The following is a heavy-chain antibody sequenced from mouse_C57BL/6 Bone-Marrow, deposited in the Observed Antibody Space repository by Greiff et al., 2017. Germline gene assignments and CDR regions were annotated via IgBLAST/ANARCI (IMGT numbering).Heavy chain of an antibody. V-gene: IGHV1-64*01. Sequence: QVQLQQSGAELVKPGASVKLSCKASGYTFTSYWMHWVKQRPGQGLEWIGMIHPNSGSTNYNEKFKSKATLTVDKSSSTAYMQLSSLTYEDSAVYYCARSDGYYDYFDYWGQGTTLTVSS. J-gene: IGHJ2*01. CDR1: GYTFTSYW. CDR2: IHPNSGST. D-gene: IGHD2-3*01. CDR3: ARSDGYYDYFDY.